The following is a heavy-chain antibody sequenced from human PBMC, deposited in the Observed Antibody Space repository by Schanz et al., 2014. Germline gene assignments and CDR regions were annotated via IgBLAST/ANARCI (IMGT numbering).Heavy chain of an antibody. J-gene: IGHJ6*02. D-gene: IGHD3-3*01. CDR1: GYTLTAYY. V-gene: IGHV1-2*02. CDR3: ASDFWSGYSHYYYGLDV. Sequence: QVQLVQSGAEVKKPGASVKVSCKASGYTLTAYYMHWVRQAPGQGLEWMGWINPDSGGTNYAQKFQGRVTMTRDMSINTAYMELSRLRSDAAAVYYCASDFWSGYSHYYYGLDVWGQGTTVTVSS. CDR2: INPDSGGT.